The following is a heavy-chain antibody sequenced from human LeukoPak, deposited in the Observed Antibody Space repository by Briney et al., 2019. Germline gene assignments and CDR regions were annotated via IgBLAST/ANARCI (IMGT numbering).Heavy chain of an antibody. CDR3: ARFSEMYYFDY. CDR1: GGSISSSSYY. CDR2: IYHSGST. J-gene: IGHJ4*02. Sequence: SETLSLTCTVSGGSISSSSYYWGWIRQPPGKGLEWIGSIYHSGSTNYNPSLKSRVTISVDKSKNQFSLKLSSVTAADTAVYYCARFSEMYYFDYWGQGTLVTVSS. V-gene: IGHV4-39*07.